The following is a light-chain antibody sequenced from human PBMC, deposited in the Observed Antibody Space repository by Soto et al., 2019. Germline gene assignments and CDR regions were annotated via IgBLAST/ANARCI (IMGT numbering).Light chain of an antibody. CDR1: QSVSGF. J-gene: IGKJ4*01. V-gene: IGKV3-11*01. Sequence: EIVLTQSPATLSLSPGERATLSCRASQSVSGFLAWYQQKPGQTPRLLIYDASNRATGIPARFSGSGSGTDFTLSISSLEPEDFAIYYCQQRSDWPLTFGGGTKVEIK. CDR2: DAS. CDR3: QQRSDWPLT.